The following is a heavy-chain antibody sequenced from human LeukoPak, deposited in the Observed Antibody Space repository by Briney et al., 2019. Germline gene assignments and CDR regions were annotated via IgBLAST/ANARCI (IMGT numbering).Heavy chain of an antibody. CDR2: MNPNTANT. J-gene: IGHJ4*02. V-gene: IGHV1-8*01. CDR3: ARGEYSGSYYYFAY. Sequence: GASVKVSCEASGYTFTSYDTNWVRQAPGQGLEWMGWMNPNTANTGYAQKFQGRVTITRNTSISTSYMELNSLRSEDTAVYYCARGEYSGSYYYFAYWGQGTLVTVSS. CDR1: GYTFTSYD. D-gene: IGHD1-26*01.